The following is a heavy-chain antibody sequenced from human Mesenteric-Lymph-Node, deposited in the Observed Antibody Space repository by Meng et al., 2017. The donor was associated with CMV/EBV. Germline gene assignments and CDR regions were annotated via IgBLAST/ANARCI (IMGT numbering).Heavy chain of an antibody. CDR3: ARDRGQQLAQYFYYYGVDV. CDR1: GYTFTSYG. J-gene: IGHJ6*02. Sequence: ASVKVSCKASGYTFTSYGISWVRQAPGQGLEWMGIINPSGGSTSYAQKFQGRVTMTRDTSTSTVYMELRSLRSDDTAVYYCARDRGQQLAQYFYYYGVDVWGQGTTVTVSS. V-gene: IGHV1-46*01. D-gene: IGHD6-13*01. CDR2: INPSGGST.